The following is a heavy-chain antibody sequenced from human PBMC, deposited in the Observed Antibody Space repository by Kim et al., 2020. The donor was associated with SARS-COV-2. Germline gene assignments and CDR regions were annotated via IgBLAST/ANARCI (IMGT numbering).Heavy chain of an antibody. Sequence: GGSLRLSCAASGFTFSRFAMTWVRQAPGKGLEWVSVIYSGAGSTYYADSEKGRFTISRDNSKNTLYLQMNSLRAEGTAVYFCAKGFEALDIWGHGTMVTVSS. CDR2: IYSGAGST. J-gene: IGHJ3*02. CDR3: AKGFEALDI. V-gene: IGHV3-23*03. CDR1: GFTFSRFA.